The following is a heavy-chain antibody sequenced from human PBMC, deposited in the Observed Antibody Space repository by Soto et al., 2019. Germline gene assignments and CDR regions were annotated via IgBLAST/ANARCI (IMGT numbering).Heavy chain of an antibody. Sequence: QVQLVESGGGVVQPGRSLRLSCAASGFTFSSYGMHWVRLAPGKGLEWVAVISYDGSNKYYADSVKGRFTISRDNSKNTLYLQMNSLRAEDTAVYYCAKDRALLRFLEWLLDDAFDIWGQGTMVTVSS. V-gene: IGHV3-30*18. D-gene: IGHD3-3*01. CDR2: ISYDGSNK. CDR1: GFTFSSYG. CDR3: AKDRALLRFLEWLLDDAFDI. J-gene: IGHJ3*02.